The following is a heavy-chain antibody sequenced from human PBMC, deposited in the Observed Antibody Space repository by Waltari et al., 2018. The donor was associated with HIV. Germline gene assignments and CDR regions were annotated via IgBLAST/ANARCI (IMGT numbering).Heavy chain of an antibody. D-gene: IGHD3-22*01. CDR3: ARGGYYYDISGYYHY. CDR2: IWYDGDNK. Sequence: QVQLVESGGGVVQPGRSLRLFCAASGFTFSNFAMPWVRQAPGKGLEWVAVIWYDGDNKYYADSVKGRFTISRDNSKNTLYLQMNSLRVEDTAVYYCARGGYYYDISGYYHYWGQGTLVTVSS. V-gene: IGHV3-33*01. CDR1: GFTFSNFA. J-gene: IGHJ4*02.